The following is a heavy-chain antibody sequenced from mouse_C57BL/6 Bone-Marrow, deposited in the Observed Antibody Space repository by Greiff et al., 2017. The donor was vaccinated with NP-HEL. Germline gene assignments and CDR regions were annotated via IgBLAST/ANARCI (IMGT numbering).Heavy chain of an antibody. V-gene: IGHV5-12*01. CDR3: ARHGDGYYVCYFDV. Sequence: EVQLVESGGGLVQPGGSLKLSCAASGFTFSDYYMYWVRQTPEKRLEWVAYISNGGGSTYYPDTVKGRFTFSRDNAKNTLYLQMSRLKSEDTAMYYCARHGDGYYVCYFDVWGTGTTVTVSS. D-gene: IGHD2-3*01. CDR2: ISNGGGST. CDR1: GFTFSDYY. J-gene: IGHJ1*03.